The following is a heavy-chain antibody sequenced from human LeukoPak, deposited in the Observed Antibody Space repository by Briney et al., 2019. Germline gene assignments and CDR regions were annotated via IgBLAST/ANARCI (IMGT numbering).Heavy chain of an antibody. D-gene: IGHD6-13*01. CDR3: ARMRSWYTGFDY. CDR2: IKQDGSET. CDR1: GFTFTRYW. Sequence: GGSLRLSCAASGFTFTRYWMNWVRQAPGKGLEWVANIKQDGSETYYVDSVKGRFTISRNNAKNSLYLQMNSLRAEDTAVYYCARMRSWYTGFDYWGQGTLVTVSS. V-gene: IGHV3-7*01. J-gene: IGHJ4*02.